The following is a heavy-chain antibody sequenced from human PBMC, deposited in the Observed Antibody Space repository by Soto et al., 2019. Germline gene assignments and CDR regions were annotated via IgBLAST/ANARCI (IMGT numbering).Heavy chain of an antibody. CDR2: IFHSGST. V-gene: IGHV4-4*02. J-gene: IGHJ4*02. Sequence: QVQLQESGPGLVKPSGTLSLTCAVYCGSISSSNWWSWVRQPPGKGLEWIGEIFHSGSTNYNRSLMSRVTISVYKSKNQCSLKLRSVTAADTSVYYCARTRTTVAYYFDYWGQGTLVTVSS. CDR3: ARTRTTVAYYFDY. D-gene: IGHD4-17*01. CDR1: CGSISSSNW.